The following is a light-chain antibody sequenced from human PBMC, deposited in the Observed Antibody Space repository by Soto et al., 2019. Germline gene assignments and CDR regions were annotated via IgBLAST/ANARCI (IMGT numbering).Light chain of an antibody. CDR1: QSVDYY. CDR2: AAS. Sequence: EIVLTQSPVTLSLSPGERATLSCTASQSVDYYLAWYQQKPGQAPRLLIYAASNRATAIPARFSGSGSGTDFTLTISSLESEDFAVYYCLQRSKWPLTFGGRTKVEI. J-gene: IGKJ4*01. CDR3: LQRSKWPLT. V-gene: IGKV3-11*01.